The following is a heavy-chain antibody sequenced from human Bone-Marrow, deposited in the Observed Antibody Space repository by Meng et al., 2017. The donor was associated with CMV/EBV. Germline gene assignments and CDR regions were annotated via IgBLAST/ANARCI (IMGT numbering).Heavy chain of an antibody. V-gene: IGHV3-30*19. CDR3: ARDGQQLIYYYYYGMDV. D-gene: IGHD6-13*01. J-gene: IGHJ6*02. CDR2: ISYDGSNK. CDR1: RLTFNNYG. Sequence: GGSLRLSCAASRLTFNNYGMHWVRQAPGKGLEWVAVISYDGSNKYYADSVKGRFTISRDNSKNTLYLQMNSLRAEDTAVYYCARDGQQLIYYYYYGMDVWGQGTTVTVSS.